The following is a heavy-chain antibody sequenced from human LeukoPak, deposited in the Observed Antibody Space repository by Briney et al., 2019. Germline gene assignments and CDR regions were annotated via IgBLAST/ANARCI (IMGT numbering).Heavy chain of an antibody. D-gene: IGHD5-12*01. CDR3: AKDQRGYSGYDFADY. Sequence: GGSLRLSCAASGFIFSSYGMHWVRQAPGKGLEWVAFIRYDGSNKYYADSVKGRFTISRDNSKNTLYLQMNSLRAEDTAVYYCAKDQRGYSGYDFADYWGQGTLVTVSS. J-gene: IGHJ4*02. CDR2: IRYDGSNK. CDR1: GFIFSSYG. V-gene: IGHV3-30*02.